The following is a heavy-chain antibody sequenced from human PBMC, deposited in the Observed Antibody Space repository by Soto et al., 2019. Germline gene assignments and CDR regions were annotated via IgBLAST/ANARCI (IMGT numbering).Heavy chain of an antibody. D-gene: IGHD3-10*01. CDR1: GYTFTSYG. Sequence: QVQLVQSGAEVKKPGASVKVSCKASGYTFTSYGISWVRQAPGQGLEWMGWISAYNGNTNYAQKLQGRVTMTTDTSTRTAYMELRSLRSDDTAVYYCARDGYEYYGSGSLYWYFDLWGRGTLVTVSS. J-gene: IGHJ2*01. CDR2: ISAYNGNT. CDR3: ARDGYEYYGSGSLYWYFDL. V-gene: IGHV1-18*04.